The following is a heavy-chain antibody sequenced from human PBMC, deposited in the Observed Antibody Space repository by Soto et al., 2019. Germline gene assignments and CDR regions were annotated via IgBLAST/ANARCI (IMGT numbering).Heavy chain of an antibody. D-gene: IGHD4-17*01. CDR1: GFSLTTGKMG. J-gene: IGHJ6*04. CDR3: ARMNVDSYQFYYAMEV. V-gene: IGHV2-26*01. Sequence: SVPTLVNPTETLTLTCTVSGFSLTTGKMGVSWIRQPPGKALEWLAHIFSDNERSYSTSLQGRLTISKDTSGSQVVLRMTNVDPVDTATYYCARMNVDSYQFYYAMEVWGKGTKVTVS. CDR2: IFSDNER.